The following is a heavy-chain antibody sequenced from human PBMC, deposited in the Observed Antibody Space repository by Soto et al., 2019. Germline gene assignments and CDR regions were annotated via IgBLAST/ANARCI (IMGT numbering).Heavy chain of an antibody. V-gene: IGHV3-23*01. CDR3: AKDPLTLRKYYDRSGMNSS. CDR2: ISGSGGST. D-gene: IGHD3-22*01. J-gene: IGHJ5*02. CDR1: GFTFSSYA. Sequence: EVQLLESGGCLVQPGGSLRLSCAASGFTFSSYAMSWVRQAPGKGLEWVSAISGSGGSTYYADSVKGPFTISRDNSKNTLYLQMNSLRAEDPAVYYCAKDPLTLRKYYDRSGMNSSWGQGTQVTFSS.